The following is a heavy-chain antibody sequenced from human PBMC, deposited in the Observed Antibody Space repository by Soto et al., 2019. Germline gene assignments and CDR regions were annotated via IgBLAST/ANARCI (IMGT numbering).Heavy chain of an antibody. V-gene: IGHV3-23*01. D-gene: IGHD1-26*01. CDR1: GFTFSSYA. J-gene: IGHJ4*02. Sequence: EVQLLESGGGLVQPGGSLRLSCAGSGFTFSSYAMSWVRQAPGKGLEWGSAISGSGGSTYYADSVKGRFTISRDNSKNTLYLQMNSLRAEDTAVYYCAKVGVGAITNYGSFDYWGQGTLVTVSS. CDR2: ISGSGGST. CDR3: AKVGVGAITNYGSFDY.